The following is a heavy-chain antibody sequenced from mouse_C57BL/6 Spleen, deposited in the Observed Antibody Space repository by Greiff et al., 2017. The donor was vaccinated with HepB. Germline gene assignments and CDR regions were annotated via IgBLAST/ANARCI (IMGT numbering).Heavy chain of an antibody. CDR2: IWSDGST. J-gene: IGHJ1*03. D-gene: IGHD1-1*01. Sequence: VKVVESGPGLVAPSQSLSITCTVSGFSLTSYGVHWVRQPPGKGLEWLVVIWSDGSTTYNSALKSRLSISKDNSKSQVFLKMNSLQTDDTAMYYCARHRGYYGSSDWYFDVWGTGTTVTVSS. CDR1: GFSLTSYG. V-gene: IGHV2-6-1*01. CDR3: ARHRGYYGSSDWYFDV.